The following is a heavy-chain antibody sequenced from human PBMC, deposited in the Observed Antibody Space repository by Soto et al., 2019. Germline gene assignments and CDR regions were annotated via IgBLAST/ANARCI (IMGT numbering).Heavy chain of an antibody. Sequence: QVQLVQSGAEVKKPGSSVKVSCKASGGTFSSYAISWVRQAPGQGLEWMGGIIPIFGTANYAQKFQGRVTITADESTSTAYMELSSLRSEDTAVYYCASVAPGDYPLPSAFDIWGQGTMVTVSS. CDR3: ASVAPGDYPLPSAFDI. D-gene: IGHD4-17*01. J-gene: IGHJ3*02. V-gene: IGHV1-69*01. CDR1: GGTFSSYA. CDR2: IIPIFGTA.